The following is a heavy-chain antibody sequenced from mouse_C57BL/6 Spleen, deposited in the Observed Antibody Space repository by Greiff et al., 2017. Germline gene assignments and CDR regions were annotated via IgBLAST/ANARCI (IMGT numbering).Heavy chain of an antibody. J-gene: IGHJ4*01. D-gene: IGHD1-1*01. CDR2: IDPANGNT. CDR1: GFNIKNTY. V-gene: IGHV14-3*01. Sequence: EVQLQQSVAELVRPGASVKLSCTASGFNIKNTYMHWVKQRPEQGLEWIGRIDPANGNTKYAPKFQGKATITADTSSNTAYLQLSSLTSEDTAIYYCARDLYYYGSSYEDYAMDYWGQGTSVTVSA. CDR3: ARDLYYYGSSYEDYAMDY.